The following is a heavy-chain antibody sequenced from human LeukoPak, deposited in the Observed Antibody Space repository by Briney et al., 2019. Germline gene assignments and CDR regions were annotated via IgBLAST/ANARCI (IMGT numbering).Heavy chain of an antibody. J-gene: IGHJ5*02. V-gene: IGHV4-31*03. CDR3: ARGIAAFGFDP. Sequence: SQTLSLTCTVSGGSISSGGYYWSWIRQHPGKGLEWIGYIYYSGSTYYNPSLKSRVTISVDTSKNQFSLKLSSVTAADTAVYYRARGIAAFGFDPWGQGTLVTVSS. CDR1: GGSISSGGYY. CDR2: IYYSGST. D-gene: IGHD6-25*01.